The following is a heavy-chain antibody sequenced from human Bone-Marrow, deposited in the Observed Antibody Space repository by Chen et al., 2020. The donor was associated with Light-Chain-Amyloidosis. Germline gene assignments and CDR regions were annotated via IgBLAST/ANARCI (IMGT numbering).Heavy chain of an antibody. V-gene: IGHV4-39*01. CDR1: GGSLSSSTYY. D-gene: IGHD5-12*01. CDR2: IYYSGST. CDR3: AGHSGYHYFDN. J-gene: IGHJ4*02. Sequence: QLQLQESGPGLVKPSETLSLTCTVSGGSLSSSTYYWGWIRQPPGKGLEWIGTIYYSGSTYYNPSLKSRVTISVDTSKKQFSLNRSSVTAADTAVYYCAGHSGYHYFDNWGQGTPVTVSS.